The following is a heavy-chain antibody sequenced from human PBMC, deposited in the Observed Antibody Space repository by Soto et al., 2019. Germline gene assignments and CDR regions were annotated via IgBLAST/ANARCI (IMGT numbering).Heavy chain of an antibody. V-gene: IGHV3-23*01. CDR1: GFTFINFA. D-gene: IGHD3-10*01. CDR2: ISGSGDNT. CDR3: VKDFWPGSV. Sequence: EVQLLESGGGSVQPGGSLRLSCAASGFTFINFAMAWVRQAPGKGLEWVSTISGSGDNTYYADSVQGRFTISRDNSKSTLYLQMNSLRTEDTAVYYCVKDFWPGSVWGQGTMVTVSS. J-gene: IGHJ3*01.